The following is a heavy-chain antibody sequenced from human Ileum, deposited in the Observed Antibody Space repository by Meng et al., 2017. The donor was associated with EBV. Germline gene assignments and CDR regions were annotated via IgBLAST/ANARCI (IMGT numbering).Heavy chain of an antibody. Sequence: QGAEAGPVLVKPSETLSLTCPVSGGSISSSSYYWAWIRQPPGEGLEWIGSVVYSGTTYYTSSLKSRVSISVDTSKNQFSLKLSSVTAADTAVYYCARHHHSPTFDYWGQGTLVTVSS. CDR3: ARHHHSPTFDY. J-gene: IGHJ4*02. V-gene: IGHV4-39*01. CDR2: VVYSGTT. D-gene: IGHD1-14*01. CDR1: GGSISSSSYY.